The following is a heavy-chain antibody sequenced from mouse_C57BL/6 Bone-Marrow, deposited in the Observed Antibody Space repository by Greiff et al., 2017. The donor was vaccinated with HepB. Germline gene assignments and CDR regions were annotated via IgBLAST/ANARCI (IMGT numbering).Heavy chain of an antibody. J-gene: IGHJ1*03. CDR1: GYTFTDYY. Sequence: EVQLQQSGPVLVKPGASVKMSCKASGYTFTDYYMNWVKQSHGKSLEWIGVINPYNGGTSYNQKFKGKATLTVDKSSSTAYMELNSLTSEDSAVYCCARYYYGSSPHWYFDVWGTGTTVTVSS. CDR2: INPYNGGT. D-gene: IGHD1-1*01. V-gene: IGHV1-19*01. CDR3: ARYYYGSSPHWYFDV.